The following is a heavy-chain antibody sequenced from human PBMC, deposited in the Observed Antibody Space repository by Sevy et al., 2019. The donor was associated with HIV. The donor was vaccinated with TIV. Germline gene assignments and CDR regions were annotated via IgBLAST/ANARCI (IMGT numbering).Heavy chain of an antibody. V-gene: IGHV3-11*01. D-gene: IGHD6-13*01. Sequence: GGSLRLSCTASGFTFSDYYMNWIRQTPGKGPEWISYIDTRGGTMDYADSVKGRFTISRDNSKNTLYLQMNSLRAEDTAVYYCANGGGGIAAAGPPYYFDYWGQGTLVTVSS. CDR1: GFTFSDYY. J-gene: IGHJ4*02. CDR3: ANGGGGIAAAGPPYYFDY. CDR2: IDTRGGTM.